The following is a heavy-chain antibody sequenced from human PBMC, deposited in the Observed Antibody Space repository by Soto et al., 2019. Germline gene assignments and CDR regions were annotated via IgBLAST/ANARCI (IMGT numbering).Heavy chain of an antibody. CDR2: IYPGDSDT. Sequence: PGESLKISCKGSGYTFTNYWIGWVRQMPGKGPEWMGIIYPGDSDTKYNPSFQGQVTISADKSITTTYLQWSSLKASDTAIYYCAASIFSYGMDVWGQGTTVNVSS. CDR1: GYTFTNYW. J-gene: IGHJ6*02. CDR3: AASIFSYGMDV. V-gene: IGHV5-51*01.